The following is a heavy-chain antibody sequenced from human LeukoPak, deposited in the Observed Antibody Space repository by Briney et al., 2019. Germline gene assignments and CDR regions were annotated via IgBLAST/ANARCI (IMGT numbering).Heavy chain of an antibody. J-gene: IGHJ6*02. Sequence: ASVKVSCKASGYTFTSYAMHWVRQAPGQRLEWMGWINAGNGNTKYSQKFQGRVTITRDTSASTAYMELSSLRSEDTAVYYCARGYPDYSNDPGEMDVWGQGTTVTVSS. V-gene: IGHV1-3*01. CDR2: INAGNGNT. D-gene: IGHD4-11*01. CDR3: ARGYPDYSNDPGEMDV. CDR1: GYTFTSYA.